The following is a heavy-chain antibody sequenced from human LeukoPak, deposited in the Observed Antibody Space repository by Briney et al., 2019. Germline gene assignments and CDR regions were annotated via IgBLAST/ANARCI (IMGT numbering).Heavy chain of an antibody. Sequence: GASVKVSCKASGYTFTSYGITWVRQAPGQGLEWMGWISSYNGDTKYAQKVQGRVTVTTDTSTSTAYMELRSLSLDDTAVYYCARGDYGVGFDYWGQGTLFTVSS. D-gene: IGHD4-17*01. V-gene: IGHV1-18*01. CDR3: ARGDYGVGFDY. J-gene: IGHJ4*02. CDR1: GYTFTSYG. CDR2: ISSYNGDT.